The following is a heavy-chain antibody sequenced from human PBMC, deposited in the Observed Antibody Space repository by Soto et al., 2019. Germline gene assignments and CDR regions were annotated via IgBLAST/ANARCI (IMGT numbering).Heavy chain of an antibody. CDR3: ARYNTGGSDY. Sequence: QVHLVESGGGVVQPGRSLRLSCAASGFTFSSYGMHWVRQAPGKGLEWVAVIWYDGSQKYYADSVKGRFTISRDNSKNTLHLQWNSLRAGDTAVYYCARYNTGGSDYWGQGTLVTVSS. CDR1: GFTFSSYG. D-gene: IGHD1-20*01. V-gene: IGHV3-33*01. J-gene: IGHJ4*02. CDR2: IWYDGSQK.